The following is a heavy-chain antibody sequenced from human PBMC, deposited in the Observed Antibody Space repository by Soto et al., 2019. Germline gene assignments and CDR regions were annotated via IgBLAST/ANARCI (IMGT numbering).Heavy chain of an antibody. Sequence: GGSLRLSCAASGFTFSSYAMSWVRQAPGKGLEWVSAISGSGGSTYYADSVKGRFTISRDNSKNTLYLQMNSLRAEDTAVYYCAKWAGVTSGGGEQQLAYFDYWGQGTLVTVSS. D-gene: IGHD6-13*01. CDR2: ISGSGGST. J-gene: IGHJ4*02. CDR1: GFTFSSYA. CDR3: AKWAGVTSGGGEQQLAYFDY. V-gene: IGHV3-23*01.